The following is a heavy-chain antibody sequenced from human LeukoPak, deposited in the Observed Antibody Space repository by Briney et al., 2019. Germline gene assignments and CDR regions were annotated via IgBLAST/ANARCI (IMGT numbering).Heavy chain of an antibody. J-gene: IGHJ6*02. CDR3: AKNYYDSSGYYYYYYYSMDV. CDR2: ISYDGSNK. V-gene: IGHV3-30*18. Sequence: PGRSLRLSCAASGFAFSIYGMHWVRQAPGKGLEWVAVISYDGSNKYYADSVKGRFTISRDNSKNTLYLQMNSLRAEDTAVYYCAKNYYDSSGYYYYYYYSMDVWGQGTTVTVSS. D-gene: IGHD3-22*01. CDR1: GFAFSIYG.